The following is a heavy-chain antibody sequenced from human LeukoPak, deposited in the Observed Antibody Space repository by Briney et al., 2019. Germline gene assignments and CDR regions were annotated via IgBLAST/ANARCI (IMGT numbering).Heavy chain of an antibody. D-gene: IGHD5-12*01. CDR2: INYRGSA. Sequence: SQTLSLTCTVSGGSISSVDYYWSWIRQYPGKGLEWIGYINYRGSAYYNPSLKSRVTISVDTSKNQFSLKLTSVTAADTAMYYCARILRPGVDLATTLNYGKDVWGQGTSVIVSS. J-gene: IGHJ6*02. CDR1: GGSISSVDYY. CDR3: ARILRPGVDLATTLNYGKDV. V-gene: IGHV4-31*03.